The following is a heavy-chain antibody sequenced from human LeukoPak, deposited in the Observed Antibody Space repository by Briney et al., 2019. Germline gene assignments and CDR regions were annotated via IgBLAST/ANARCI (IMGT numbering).Heavy chain of an antibody. J-gene: IGHJ4*02. V-gene: IGHV3-49*04. CDR3: TAGSYPYYFDY. Sequence: GGSLRLSCAASEFTFNNYVMSWVRQAPGKGLEWVGFIRSKAYGGTTEYAASVKGRFTISRDDPKSIAYLQMNSLKTEDTAVYYCTAGSYPYYFDYWGQGTLVTVSS. D-gene: IGHD1-26*01. CDR2: IRSKAYGGTT. CDR1: EFTFNNYV.